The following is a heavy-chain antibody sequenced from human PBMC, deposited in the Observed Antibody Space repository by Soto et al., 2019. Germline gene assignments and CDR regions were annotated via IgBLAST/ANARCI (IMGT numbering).Heavy chain of an antibody. D-gene: IGHD2-2*01. CDR3: ARYCSSTSCTHLQEKYYYGMDV. CDR2: INPAGPTT. Sequence: ASVKVSCKASGYTFTFYHIHWVRQAPGQGLEWMGIINPAGPTTTYAQKFQGSVTMSRDTSTNTVYMELSSLRAEDTAVYYCARYCSSTSCTHLQEKYYYGMDVWGQGTTVTVSS. CDR1: GYTFTFYH. V-gene: IGHV1-46*01. J-gene: IGHJ6*02.